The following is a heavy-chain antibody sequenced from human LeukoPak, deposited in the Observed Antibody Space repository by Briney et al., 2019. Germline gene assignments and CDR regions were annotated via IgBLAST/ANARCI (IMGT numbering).Heavy chain of an antibody. J-gene: IGHJ6*02. CDR1: GYTFTSYG. CDR2: ISAYNGNT. D-gene: IGHD1-26*01. CDR3: ARHPLGATSYYYYGMDV. V-gene: IGHV1-18*01. Sequence: ASVKVSCKASGYTFTSYGISWVRQAPGQGLEWMGWISAYNGNTNYAQKLQGRVTMTTDTSTSTAYMELRSLRSDDTAVYYCARHPLGATSYYYYGMDVWGQGTTVTVSS.